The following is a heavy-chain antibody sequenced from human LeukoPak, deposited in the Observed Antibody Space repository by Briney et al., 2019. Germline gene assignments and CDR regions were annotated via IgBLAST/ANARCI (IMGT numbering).Heavy chain of an antibody. CDR2: FDREDGET. V-gene: IGHV1-24*01. D-gene: IGHD5-18*01. J-gene: IGHJ4*02. Sequence: ASLKVSCKVSGYTLTEISLHWVRQAPGQGLEWMGGFDREDGETMYAQKFQGRVTMTEDTSTYTAFMELSSLRSEDTAVYYCATVGYSYGAFDYWGQGTLVIVSS. CDR1: GYTLTEIS. CDR3: ATVGYSYGAFDY.